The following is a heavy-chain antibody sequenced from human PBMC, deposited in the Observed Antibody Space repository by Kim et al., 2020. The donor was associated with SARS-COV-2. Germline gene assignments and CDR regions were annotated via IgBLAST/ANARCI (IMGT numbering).Heavy chain of an antibody. D-gene: IGHD6-19*01. V-gene: IGHV3-74*01. CDR3: TRGGIAVAGRPRNNLDY. CDR2: IDSDGSRT. Sequence: GGSLRLSCAASGFTFSSYWMHWVRQVPGKGLVWVSRIDSDGSRTDYADSVKGRFTISRDNARNTLYLQMNSLRAEDTAVYYCTRGGIAVAGRPRNNLDYWGQGTLVTVSS. J-gene: IGHJ4*02. CDR1: GFTFSSYW.